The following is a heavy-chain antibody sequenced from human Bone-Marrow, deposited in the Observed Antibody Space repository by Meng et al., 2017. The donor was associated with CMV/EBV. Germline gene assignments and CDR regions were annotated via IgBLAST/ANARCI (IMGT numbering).Heavy chain of an antibody. Sequence: QVKMVHSVSEVKKTGASVKVSCKASGYTFTSSGISWVRQAHGQGLEWMGWISDYNGNTNYAQKLQGRVTMTTDTYTSTAYMELRSLRSDDTAVYYCERDTVLDYWGQGTLVTVSS. J-gene: IGHJ4*02. CDR3: ERDTVLDY. V-gene: IGHV1-18*01. CDR1: GYTFTSSG. D-gene: IGHD4-11*01. CDR2: ISDYNGNT.